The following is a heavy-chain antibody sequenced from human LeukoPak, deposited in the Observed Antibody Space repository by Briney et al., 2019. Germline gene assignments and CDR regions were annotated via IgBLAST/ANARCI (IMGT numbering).Heavy chain of an antibody. J-gene: IGHJ4*02. V-gene: IGHV3-21*01. CDR3: ARLVGATLFDY. CDR2: ISSSSSYI. D-gene: IGHD1-26*01. CDR1: GFTFSSYS. Sequence: PGGSLRLSCAASGFTFSSYSMNWVRQAPRKGVEWVSSISSSSSYIYYADSVKGRFTISRDNAKNSLYLQMNSLRAEDTAVYYCARLVGATLFDYWGQGTLVTVSS.